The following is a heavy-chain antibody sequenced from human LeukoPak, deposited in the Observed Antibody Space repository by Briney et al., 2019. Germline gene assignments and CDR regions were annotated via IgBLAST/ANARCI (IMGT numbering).Heavy chain of an antibody. CDR3: ARVRVGYFDY. CDR1: GFTFSSYW. V-gene: IGHV3-7*05. Sequence: PGGSLRLSCATSGFTFSSYWMSWVRQAPGKGKEWVANIKEDGGEKYYVDSVKGRFTISRDNAKNSLYLHMNSLRAEDTAVYYCARVRVGYFDYWGQGTLVTVSS. CDR2: IKEDGGEK. D-gene: IGHD3-10*01. J-gene: IGHJ4*02.